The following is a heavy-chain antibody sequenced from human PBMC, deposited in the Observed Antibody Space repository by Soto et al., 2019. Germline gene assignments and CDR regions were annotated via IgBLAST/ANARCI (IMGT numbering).Heavy chain of an antibody. J-gene: IGHJ4*02. V-gene: IGHV4-30-4*01. CDR3: ARGSYYYDISGYYRY. D-gene: IGHD3-22*01. CDR2: IYYSGST. Sequence: SETLSLTCTVSGGSISSGDYYWSWIRQPPGKGLEWIGYIYYSGSTYYNPSLKSRVTISVDTSKNQFSLKLSSVTAADTAVYYCARGSYYYDISGYYRYWGQGTLVTVSS. CDR1: GGSISSGDYY.